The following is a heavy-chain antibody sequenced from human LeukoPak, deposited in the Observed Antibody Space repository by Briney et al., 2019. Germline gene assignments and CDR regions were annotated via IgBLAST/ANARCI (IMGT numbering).Heavy chain of an antibody. CDR2: IDYSGNT. V-gene: IGHV4-31*03. Sequence: SETLSLTCTVSGGSINSVGNYWSWVRQYPGKGLEWIGNIDYSGNTYYNPSLNSRLTITVDTSKNQFSLRLDSVTAADTAVYYCARVDTMVRGVINGFDPWGQGTLVIVSS. J-gene: IGHJ5*02. CDR1: GGSINSVGNY. CDR3: ARVDTMVRGVINGFDP. D-gene: IGHD3-10*01.